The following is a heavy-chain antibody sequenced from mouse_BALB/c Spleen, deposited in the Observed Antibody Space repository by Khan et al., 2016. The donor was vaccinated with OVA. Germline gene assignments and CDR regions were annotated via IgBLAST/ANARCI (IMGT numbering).Heavy chain of an antibody. CDR3: ARKAKIKY. CDR2: ISYSGST. D-gene: IGHD3-2*02. J-gene: IGHJ2*01. V-gene: IGHV3-2*02. CDR1: GYSLTSGYG. Sequence: EVQLQESGPGLVKPSQSLSLTCPVTGYSLTSGYGWNWIRQFPGHQLEWMGYISYSGSTNYNPSLKSRIPITRDTSNNQFFLQLNYVTTDDTATYYCARKAKIKYWGQGTTLTVSS.